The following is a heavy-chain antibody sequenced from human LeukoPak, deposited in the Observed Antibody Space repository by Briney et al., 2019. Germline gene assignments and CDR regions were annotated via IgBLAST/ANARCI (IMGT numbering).Heavy chain of an antibody. CDR3: AKGGARELLVDAFDI. J-gene: IGHJ3*02. D-gene: IGHD1-26*01. CDR2: IRYDGSNK. V-gene: IGHV3-30*02. CDR1: GFTFSSYG. Sequence: GGSLRLSCAASGFTFSSYGMHWVRQAPGKGPEWVAFIRYDGSNKYYADSVKGRFTISRDNSKNTLYLQMNSLRAEDTAVYYCAKGGARELLVDAFDIWGQGTMVTVSS.